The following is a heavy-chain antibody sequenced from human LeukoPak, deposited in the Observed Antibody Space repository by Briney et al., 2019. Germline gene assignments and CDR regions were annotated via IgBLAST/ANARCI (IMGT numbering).Heavy chain of an antibody. CDR1: GFTVSSNY. Sequence: GGSLRLSCAASGFTVSSNYMSWVRQAPGKGLEWVSVIYTGGSTYYADSLKGRFTISRYNSKNTLYLQMNNLRGEDTAVYYCARLSVSFYGFDIWGQGTMVTVSS. CDR3: ARLSVSFYGFDI. J-gene: IGHJ3*02. CDR2: IYTGGST. D-gene: IGHD3-10*01. V-gene: IGHV3-53*01.